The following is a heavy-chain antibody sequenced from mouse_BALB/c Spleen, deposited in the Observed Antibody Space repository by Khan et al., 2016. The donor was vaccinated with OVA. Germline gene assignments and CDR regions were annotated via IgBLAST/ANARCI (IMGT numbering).Heavy chain of an antibody. CDR1: GFSLIDYG. D-gene: IGHD1-1*01. CDR2: IWGDGST. CDR3: ARELRVGGFAY. Sequence: QVQLQQSGPGLVAPSQNLSITCTVSGFSLIDYGVNWVRQPPGKGLEWLGMIWGDGSTDYKSALKSRLSISKDNSKSQVFLKMNSLQADDTARYYCARELRVGGFAYWGQGTLVTVSA. J-gene: IGHJ3*01. V-gene: IGHV2-6-7*01.